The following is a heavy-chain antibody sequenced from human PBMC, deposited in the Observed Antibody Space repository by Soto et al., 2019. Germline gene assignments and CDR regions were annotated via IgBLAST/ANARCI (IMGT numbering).Heavy chain of an antibody. V-gene: IGHV1-2*04. CDR3: ARGKEYCSGGSCYSYYFDY. CDR2: INPNSGGT. CDR1: GYTFTGYY. J-gene: IGHJ4*02. Sequence: ASVKVSCKASGYTFTGYYMHWVRQAPGQGLEWMGWINPNSGGTNYAQKFQGWVTMTRDTSISTAYMELSRLRSDDTAVYYCARGKEYCSGGSCYSYYFDYWGQGTLVTVSS. D-gene: IGHD2-15*01.